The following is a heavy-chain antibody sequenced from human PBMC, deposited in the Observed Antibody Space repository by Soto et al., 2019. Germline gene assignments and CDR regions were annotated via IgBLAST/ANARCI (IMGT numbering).Heavy chain of an antibody. Sequence: QITLKESGPTLVKPTQTLTLTCTFSGFSLSTSGVGVGWIRQPPGKALEWLALIYWDDDKRYSPSLKSRLTITKDTSKNQVVLTMTNMDPVETATYYGAHNRLGSGSYSWYFDLWGRGTLVTVSS. CDR3: AHNRLGSGSYSWYFDL. J-gene: IGHJ2*01. CDR2: IYWDDDK. V-gene: IGHV2-5*02. D-gene: IGHD3-10*01. CDR1: GFSLSTSGVG.